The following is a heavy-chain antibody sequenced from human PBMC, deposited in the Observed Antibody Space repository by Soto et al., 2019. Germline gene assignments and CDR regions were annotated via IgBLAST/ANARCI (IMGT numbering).Heavy chain of an antibody. J-gene: IGHJ3*02. CDR2: IFPGDSDT. CDR3: AAGYSTGLDAFDI. Sequence: EVQLVQSGAEAKTPGESLRISCKGSGYNFANFWIGWVRQMPGKGLEWMGMIFPGDSDTKNSPSLEGQITMSVDKSDSSAYLQWRSLKASDTAIYYCAAGYSTGLDAFDIWGQGTMVTVSS. V-gene: IGHV5-51*01. D-gene: IGHD2-8*02. CDR1: GYNFANFW.